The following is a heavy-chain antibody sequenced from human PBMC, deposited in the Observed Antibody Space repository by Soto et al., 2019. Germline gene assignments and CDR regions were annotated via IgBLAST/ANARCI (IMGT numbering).Heavy chain of an antibody. J-gene: IGHJ5*02. Sequence: SQTLSLTCAISGDSVSNSSAAWNWIRQSPSRGLEWLGRTYYRSKWFNNYALSVKSRITINPDTSKNQFSLQLNSVTPEDTAVYYCARDRALRSYHNWFDPWGQGILVTVSS. V-gene: IGHV6-1*01. D-gene: IGHD1-26*01. CDR2: TYYRSKWFN. CDR1: GDSVSNSSAA. CDR3: ARDRALRSYHNWFDP.